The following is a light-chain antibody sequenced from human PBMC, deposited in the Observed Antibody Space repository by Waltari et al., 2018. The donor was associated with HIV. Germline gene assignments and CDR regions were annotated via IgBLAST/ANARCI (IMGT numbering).Light chain of an antibody. V-gene: IGLV2-11*01. CDR3: CSFAGNYKLYV. J-gene: IGLJ1*01. Sequence: QSALTQPRSVSGSPGQSVTIACPGTSSDIGGSNYVSLYQPHPTKAPKLKIYDVNQRPTGVPNRFCCSKCGNTTSLPISGLQADDEPDYYCCSFAGNYKLYVFGMGTKVTVL. CDR2: DVN. CDR1: SSDIGGSNY.